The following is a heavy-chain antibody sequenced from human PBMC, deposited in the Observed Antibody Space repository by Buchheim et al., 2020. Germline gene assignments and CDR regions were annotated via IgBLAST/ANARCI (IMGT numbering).Heavy chain of an antibody. Sequence: QVQLVESGGGVVQPGRSLRLSCVASGFIFTSYGMHWVRQAPGKGLEWVAIIWFDGSNKYSADSVKGRFTISRDNSKNTLYLQMNSLRAEDTAVYYCAKGSRITIFGVASWIYFDYWGQGTL. V-gene: IGHV3-33*06. D-gene: IGHD3-3*01. CDR3: AKGSRITIFGVASWIYFDY. J-gene: IGHJ4*02. CDR2: IWFDGSNK. CDR1: GFIFTSYG.